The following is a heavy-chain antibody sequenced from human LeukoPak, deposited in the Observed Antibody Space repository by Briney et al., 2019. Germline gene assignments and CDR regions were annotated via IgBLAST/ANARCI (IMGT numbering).Heavy chain of an antibody. CDR2: IRSKAYGGTT. V-gene: IGHV3-49*04. D-gene: IGHD6-19*01. J-gene: IGHJ4*02. Sequence: PGGSLRLSCAASGFTFSNYAMSWVRQAPGKGLEWVGFIRSKAYGGTTEYAASVKGRFTIPRDDSKSIAYLQMNSLKTEDTAVYYCARGPDAVAGDYFDYWGQGTLVTVSS. CDR1: GFTFSNYA. CDR3: ARGPDAVAGDYFDY.